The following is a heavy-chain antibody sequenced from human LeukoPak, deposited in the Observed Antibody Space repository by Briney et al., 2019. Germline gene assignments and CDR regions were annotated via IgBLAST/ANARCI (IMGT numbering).Heavy chain of an antibody. CDR3: AKVSRGSYYGGASYYFDY. J-gene: IGHJ4*02. CDR1: GFTFSSYG. V-gene: IGHV3-30*02. Sequence: GGSLRPSCAASGFTFSSYGMHWVRQAPGKGLEWVAFIRYDGSNKYYADSVKGRFTISRDNSKNTLYLQMNSLRTEDTALYYCAKVSRGSYYGGASYYFDYWGQGTLVTVSS. D-gene: IGHD1-26*01. CDR2: IRYDGSNK.